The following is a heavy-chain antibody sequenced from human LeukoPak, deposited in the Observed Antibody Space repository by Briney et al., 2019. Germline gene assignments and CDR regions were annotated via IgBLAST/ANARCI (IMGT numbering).Heavy chain of an antibody. J-gene: IGHJ4*02. V-gene: IGHV1-3*01. D-gene: IGHD6-19*01. CDR2: INAGNGNT. CDR1: GYTFTSYA. Sequence: ASVTVSCTASGYTFTSYAMHWVRQAPGQRLEWMGWINAGNGNTKYSQKFQGRVTITRDTSASTAYMELSSLRSEDTAVYYCARVRSSGWSYYFDYWGQGTLVTVSS. CDR3: ARVRSSGWSYYFDY.